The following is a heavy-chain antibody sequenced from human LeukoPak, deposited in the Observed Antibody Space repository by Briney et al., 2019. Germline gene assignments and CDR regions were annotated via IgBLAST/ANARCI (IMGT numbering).Heavy chain of an antibody. V-gene: IGHV4-4*08. CDR2: IYTSGST. CDR1: GGSISSYY. Sequence: SETLSLTCTVSGGSISSYYWSWIRQPPGKGLEWIGRIYTSGSTNYNPSLKSRVTISVDTSKNQFSLKLSSVTAADTAVYYCATRDVDTAMAPFDPWGQGTLVTVSS. D-gene: IGHD5-18*01. J-gene: IGHJ5*02. CDR3: ATRDVDTAMAPFDP.